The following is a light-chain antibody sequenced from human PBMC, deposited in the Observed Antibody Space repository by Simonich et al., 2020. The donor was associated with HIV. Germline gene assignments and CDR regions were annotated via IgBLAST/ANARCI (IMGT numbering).Light chain of an antibody. CDR1: QGISNS. CDR3: QQFYSTPPWT. V-gene: IGKV1-NL1*01. CDR2: AAS. J-gene: IGKJ1*01. Sequence: DIQMTQSPSSLSASVGDRVTITCRASQGISNSLAWYQWKLGKAPKLLLYAASRLESGVPSRFSGSGSGTDYTLTISSLQPEDFATYYCQQFYSTPPWTFGQGTKVEIK.